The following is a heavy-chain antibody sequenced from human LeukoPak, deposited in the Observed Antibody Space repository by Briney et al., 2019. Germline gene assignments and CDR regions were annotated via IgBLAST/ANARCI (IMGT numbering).Heavy chain of an antibody. V-gene: IGHV1-24*01. J-gene: IGHJ4*02. CDR1: GYTLTELS. CDR2: FDPEDGET. Sequence: ASVKVSCKVSGYTLTELSMHWVRQAPGKGLEWVGGFDPEDGETIYAQKFQGRVTMTEDTSTDTAYMKLSSLRSEDTAVYYCATVSARSSSSGDYWGQGTLVTVSS. D-gene: IGHD6-6*01. CDR3: ATVSARSSSSGDY.